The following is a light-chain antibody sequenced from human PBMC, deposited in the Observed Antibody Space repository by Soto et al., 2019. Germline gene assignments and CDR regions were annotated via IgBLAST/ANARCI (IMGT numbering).Light chain of an antibody. CDR2: EGS. J-gene: IGLJ1*01. Sequence: QSVLTQPASVSGSPGQSITISCSGTSSDVGSYNLVSWYQQYPGKAPKLIIYEGSQRPSGVSYRFSGSKSGNTASLTISGLQPDDEADYHCSSYAGSVNFYVFGTGTKLTVL. CDR3: SSYAGSVNFYV. CDR1: SSDVGSYNL. V-gene: IGLV2-23*01.